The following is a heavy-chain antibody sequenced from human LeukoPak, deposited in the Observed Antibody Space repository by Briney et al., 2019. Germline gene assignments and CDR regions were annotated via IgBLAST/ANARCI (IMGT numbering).Heavy chain of an antibody. V-gene: IGHV4-59*01. CDR1: GGSISSYY. CDR2: IYYSGST. Sequence: PSETLSLTCTVSGGSISSYYWSRIRQPPGKGLEWIGYIYYSGSTNYNPSLKSRVTISVDTSKNQFSLKLSSVTAADTAVYYCARVTSGYSSSWYVDYWGQGTLVTVSS. CDR3: ARVTSGYSSSWYVDY. J-gene: IGHJ4*02. D-gene: IGHD6-13*01.